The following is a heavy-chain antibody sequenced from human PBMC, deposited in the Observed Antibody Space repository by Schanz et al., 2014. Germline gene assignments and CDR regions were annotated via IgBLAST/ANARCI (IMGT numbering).Heavy chain of an antibody. V-gene: IGHV4-59*08. CDR1: SDSISHYY. Sequence: QVQLQESGPGLVKPSETLSLTCTVPSDSISHYYLSWIRQPPGKELEWVAFIYDRGSTSYNPSLNSRVPISLDPAKNQFSRKLSSVTAADTAVYYCARHRVYGAFDLWGQGTLVTVSS. CDR3: ARHRVYGAFDL. J-gene: IGHJ4*02. D-gene: IGHD4-17*01. CDR2: IYDRGST.